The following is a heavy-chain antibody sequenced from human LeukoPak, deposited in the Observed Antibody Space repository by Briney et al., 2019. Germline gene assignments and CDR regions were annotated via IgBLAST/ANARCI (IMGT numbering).Heavy chain of an antibody. CDR3: AKEIPYTGSWGNDGFDI. V-gene: IGHV3-11*01. Sequence: PGGSLRLSCAASGFTFSDYYMSWIRQAPGKGLEWVSYISSSGSTIYYADSVKGRFTISRDNAKNSLYLQMNSLRAEDTAVYYCAKEIPYTGSWGNDGFDIWGQGTMVTVSS. CDR2: ISSSGSTI. CDR1: GFTFSDYY. J-gene: IGHJ3*02. D-gene: IGHD6-13*01.